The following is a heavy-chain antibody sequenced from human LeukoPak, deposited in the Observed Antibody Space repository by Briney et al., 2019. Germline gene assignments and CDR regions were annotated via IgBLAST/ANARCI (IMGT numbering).Heavy chain of an antibody. Sequence: ASVKVSCKASGYTFTGYYMHWVRQAPGQGLEWMGWINPNSGGTNYAQKFQGRVTMTRDTYISTAYMELSRLRSDDTAVYYCARDALVAYYYGSGSYFGYWGQGTLVTVSP. D-gene: IGHD3-10*01. CDR3: ARDALVAYYYGSGSYFGY. V-gene: IGHV1-2*02. CDR1: GYTFTGYY. J-gene: IGHJ4*02. CDR2: INPNSGGT.